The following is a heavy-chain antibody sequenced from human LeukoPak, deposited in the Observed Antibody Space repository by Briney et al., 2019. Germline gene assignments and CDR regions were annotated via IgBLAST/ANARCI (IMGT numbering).Heavy chain of an antibody. D-gene: IGHD1-26*01. V-gene: IGHV3-53*01. CDR3: ARYRSGSYSYFGY. Sequence: GGSLRLSCAASGFTVSSNYMSWVRQAPGKGLEWVSVIYSGGSTYYADSVKGRFTISRDNSKNTLYLQMNSLRAEDTAVYYCARYRSGSYSYFGYWGQGTLVTVSS. J-gene: IGHJ4*02. CDR2: IYSGGST. CDR1: GFTVSSNY.